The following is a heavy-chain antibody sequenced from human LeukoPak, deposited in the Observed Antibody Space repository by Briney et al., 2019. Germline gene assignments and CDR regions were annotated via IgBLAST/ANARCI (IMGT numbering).Heavy chain of an antibody. CDR1: GFTFSNYA. V-gene: IGHV3-23*01. CDR2: ISGSDGST. Sequence: SGGSLRLSCAASGFTFSNYAMSWVRQAPGKGLEWVSAISGSDGSTNYADSVKGRFTISRDNSKNTLYLQMNSLRAEDTAVYYCARRAGAYSHPYDYWGQGTLVTVSS. J-gene: IGHJ4*02. CDR3: ARRAGAYSHPYDY. D-gene: IGHD4/OR15-4a*01.